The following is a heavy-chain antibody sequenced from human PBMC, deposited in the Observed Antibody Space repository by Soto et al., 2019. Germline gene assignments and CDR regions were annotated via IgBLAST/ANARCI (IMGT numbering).Heavy chain of an antibody. J-gene: IGHJ6*02. Sequence: QVQLVQSGPEVKQPGSSVKVSCKASGGTFNNYGISWVRQAPGQGLEWMGGLIPIFGSANYAQMFRGRVTMTADKATSTAYMELSSLKSEDTAVYYCAREAVPGATGHGMDVWGQGTTVTVSS. D-gene: IGHD2-2*01. V-gene: IGHV1-69*06. CDR2: LIPIFGSA. CDR1: GGTFNNYG. CDR3: AREAVPGATGHGMDV.